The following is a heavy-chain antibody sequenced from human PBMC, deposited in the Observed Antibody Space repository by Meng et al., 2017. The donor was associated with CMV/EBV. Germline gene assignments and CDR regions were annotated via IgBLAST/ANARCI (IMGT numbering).Heavy chain of an antibody. J-gene: IGHJ3*02. CDR3: ARDVGGTITIFGVVIMGAFDI. CDR1: GYTFTGYY. CDR2: INPNSGGT. D-gene: IGHD3-3*01. V-gene: IGHV1-2*02. Sequence: ASVKVSCKASGYTFTGYYMHWVRQAPGQGLEWRGWINPNSGGTNYAQKFQGRVTMTRDTSISTAYMELSRLRSDDTAVYYCARDVGGTITIFGVVIMGAFDIWGQGTMVTVSS.